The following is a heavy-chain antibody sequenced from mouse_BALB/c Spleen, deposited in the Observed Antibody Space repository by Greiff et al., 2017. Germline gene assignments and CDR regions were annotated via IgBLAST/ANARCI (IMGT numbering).Heavy chain of an antibody. J-gene: IGHJ4*01. CDR1: GFSLTSYG. CDR2: IWSGGST. Sequence: VQLQESGPGLVQPSQSLSITCTVSGFSLTSYGVHWVRQSPGKGLEWLGVIWSGGSTDYNAAFISRLSISKDNSKSQVFFKMNSLQADDTAIYYCASIMITTVYYYAMDYWGQGTSVTVSS. D-gene: IGHD2-4*01. CDR3: ASIMITTVYYYAMDY. V-gene: IGHV2-4-1*01.